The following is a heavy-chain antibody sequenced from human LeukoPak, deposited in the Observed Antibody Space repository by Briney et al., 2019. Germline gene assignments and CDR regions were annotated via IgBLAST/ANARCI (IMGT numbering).Heavy chain of an antibody. V-gene: IGHV3-20*04. CDR1: GFTFDDYG. Sequence: GGSLRLSCAASGFTFDDYGMSWVRQAPGQGLEWVSGINWNGGSTGYADSVKGRFTISRDNAKKSLYLQMNSLRSEDTALYYCAREQVGASAVSYYYYTDVWRKGSTVTAS. D-gene: IGHD1-26*01. CDR2: INWNGGST. J-gene: IGHJ6*03. CDR3: AREQVGASAVSYYYYTDV.